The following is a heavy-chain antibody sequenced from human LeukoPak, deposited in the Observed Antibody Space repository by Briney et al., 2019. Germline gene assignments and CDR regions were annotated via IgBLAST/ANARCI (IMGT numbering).Heavy chain of an antibody. CDR3: ARHFRATVTKFDY. V-gene: IGHV4-39*01. J-gene: IGHJ4*03. CDR2: IYYSGST. Sequence: SETLSLTCTVSGGSISSSSYYWGWIRQPPGKGLEWIGSIYYSGSTYYNPSLKSRVTISVDTSKNQFSLKLSSVTAADTAVYYCARHFRATVTKFDYWGHGTLVTVSS. D-gene: IGHD4-17*01. CDR1: GGSISSSSYY.